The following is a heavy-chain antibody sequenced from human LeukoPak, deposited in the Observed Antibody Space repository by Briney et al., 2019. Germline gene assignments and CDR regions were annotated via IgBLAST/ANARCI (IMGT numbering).Heavy chain of an antibody. CDR3: AKFPRGSYYFDY. Sequence: PGGSVRLSCAASGFTFSSYGMHWVRQAPGKGLGWVAVISYDGSNKYYADSVKGRFTISRDNSKNTLYLQMNSLRAEDTAVYYCAKFPRGSYYFDYWGQGTLVTVSS. D-gene: IGHD1-26*01. CDR1: GFTFSSYG. J-gene: IGHJ4*02. V-gene: IGHV3-30*18. CDR2: ISYDGSNK.